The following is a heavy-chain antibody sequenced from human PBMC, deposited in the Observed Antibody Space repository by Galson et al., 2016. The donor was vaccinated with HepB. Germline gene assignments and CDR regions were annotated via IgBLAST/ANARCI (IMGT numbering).Heavy chain of an antibody. CDR2: ISSSSDNK. CDR3: ARDPSGSLDY. V-gene: IGHV3-21*01. D-gene: IGHD1-26*01. Sequence: SLRLSCAASGFTFSSYSMNWVRQAPGKGLEWVSGISSSSDNKVYAESVKGRFTISRDNAKNSLHLQMNSLRAEDTAVYYCARDPSGSLDYWGQGILATVSS. J-gene: IGHJ4*02. CDR1: GFTFSSYS.